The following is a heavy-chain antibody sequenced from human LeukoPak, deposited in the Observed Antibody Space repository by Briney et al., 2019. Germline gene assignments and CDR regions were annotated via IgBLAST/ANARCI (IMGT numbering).Heavy chain of an antibody. J-gene: IGHJ4*02. Sequence: ASVKVSCKASGYTFTGYYMHWVRQAPGQGLEWMGWINPNSGGTNYAQKFQGRVTMTRDTSISTAYMELSRLRSDDTAVYYCARGRAYYYGSGSEFDYWGQGTLVTVSS. V-gene: IGHV1-2*02. CDR1: GYTFTGYY. CDR2: INPNSGGT. CDR3: ARGRAYYYGSGSEFDY. D-gene: IGHD3-10*01.